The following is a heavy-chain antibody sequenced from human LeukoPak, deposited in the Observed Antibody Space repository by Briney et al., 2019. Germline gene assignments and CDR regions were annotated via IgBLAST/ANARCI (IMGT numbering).Heavy chain of an antibody. J-gene: IGHJ3*02. Sequence: PGGSLRLSCAASGFTFSSYWMSWVRQAPGKGLEWVAFIRYDGSNKYYADSVKGRFTISRDNSKNTLYLQMNSLRAEDTAVYYCAKGPQIGYCSSTSCYRGAFDIWGQGTMVTVSS. V-gene: IGHV3-30*02. CDR1: GFTFSSYW. D-gene: IGHD2-2*02. CDR2: IRYDGSNK. CDR3: AKGPQIGYCSSTSCYRGAFDI.